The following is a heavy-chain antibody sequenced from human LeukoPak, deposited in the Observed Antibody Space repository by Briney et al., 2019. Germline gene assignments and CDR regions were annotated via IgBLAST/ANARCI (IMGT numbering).Heavy chain of an antibody. CDR3: ARAGSVLSSSPIPT. D-gene: IGHD6-13*01. CDR2: MNPNSGNT. CDR1: GYTFTSYD. V-gene: IGHV1-8*03. Sequence: ASVKVSCKASGYTFTSYDINWVRQATGQGLEWMGWMNPNSGNTGYAQKFQGRVTITRNTSISTAYMELSSLRSEDTAVYYCARAGSVLSSSPIPTWGQGTLVTVSS. J-gene: IGHJ4*02.